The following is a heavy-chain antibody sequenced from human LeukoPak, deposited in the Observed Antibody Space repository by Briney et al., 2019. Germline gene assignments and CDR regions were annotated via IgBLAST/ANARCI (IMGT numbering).Heavy chain of an antibody. CDR3: AKGRNYDFWSGYHRGSYYYYGMDV. Sequence: PGGSPRLSCAASGFTFSSYGMHWVRQAPGKGLEWVAVISYDGSNKYYADSVKGRFTISRDNSKNTLYLQMNSLRAEDTAVYYCAKGRNYDFWSGYHRGSYYYYGMDVWGQGTTVTVSS. CDR1: GFTFSSYG. J-gene: IGHJ6*02. CDR2: ISYDGSNK. D-gene: IGHD3-3*01. V-gene: IGHV3-30*18.